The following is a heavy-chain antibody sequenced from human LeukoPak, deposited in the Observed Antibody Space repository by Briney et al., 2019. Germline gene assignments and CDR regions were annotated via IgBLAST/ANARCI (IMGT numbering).Heavy chain of an antibody. D-gene: IGHD3-22*01. CDR3: AKDSRITMIVADYRGAFDI. CDR1: GFTFSSYG. CDR2: IRYDGSNK. V-gene: IGHV3-30*02. Sequence: QPGGSLRLSCAASGFTFSSYGMHWVRQAPGKGLEWVAFIRYDGSNKYYADSVKGRFTISRDNSKNTLYLQMNSLRAEDTAVYYCAKDSRITMIVADYRGAFDIWGQGTMVTVSS. J-gene: IGHJ3*02.